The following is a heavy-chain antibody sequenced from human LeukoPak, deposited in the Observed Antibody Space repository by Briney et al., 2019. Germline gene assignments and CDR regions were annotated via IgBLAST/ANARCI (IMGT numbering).Heavy chain of an antibody. D-gene: IGHD2-2*01. Sequence: SETLSLTCAVYGGSFSGYYWSWIRQPPGKGLEWIGEINHSGSTNYNPSLKSRVTISVDTSKNQFSLKLSSVTAADTAVYYCARVVGPPRWAPAAKGHWFDPWGQGTLVTVSS. CDR2: INHSGST. J-gene: IGHJ5*02. V-gene: IGHV4-34*01. CDR1: GGSFSGYY. CDR3: ARVVGPPRWAPAAKGHWFDP.